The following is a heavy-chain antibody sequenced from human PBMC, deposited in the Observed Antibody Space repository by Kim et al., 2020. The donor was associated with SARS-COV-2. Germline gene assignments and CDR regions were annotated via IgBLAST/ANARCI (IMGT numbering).Heavy chain of an antibody. Sequence: SVKVSCKASGGTFSSYAISWVRQAPGQGLEWMGRIIPILGIANYAQKFQGRVTITADKSTSTAYMELSSLRSEDTAVYYCARHRGIVATILNPTVVGWPDRNYYYDGMDVWGQGTTVTVSS. CDR2: IIPILGIA. CDR3: ARHRGIVATILNPTVVGWPDRNYYYDGMDV. V-gene: IGHV1-69*04. D-gene: IGHD5-12*01. CDR1: GGTFSSYA. J-gene: IGHJ6*02.